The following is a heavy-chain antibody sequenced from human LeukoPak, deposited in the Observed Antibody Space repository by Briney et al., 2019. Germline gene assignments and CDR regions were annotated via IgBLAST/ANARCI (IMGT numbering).Heavy chain of an antibody. J-gene: IGHJ4*02. D-gene: IGHD6-19*01. CDR2: ITGNGGIT. V-gene: IGHV3-23*01. Sequence: GGSLRLSCAASGFTFNSYAMSWVRQAPGKGPEWVSGITGNGGITYYADSVKGRFTISRDNSKNTLYPQMNSLRAEDTAVYYCAKGQHSDGWYSIVDYWGQGTLVTVSS. CDR1: GFTFNSYA. CDR3: AKGQHSDGWYSIVDY.